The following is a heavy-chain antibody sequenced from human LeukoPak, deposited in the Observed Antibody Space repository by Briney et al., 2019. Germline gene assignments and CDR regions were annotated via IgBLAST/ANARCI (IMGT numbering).Heavy chain of an antibody. CDR1: GFTSSSYS. Sequence: GGSLRLSCAASGFTSSSYSMNWVRQAPGKGLEWVSSISSSSSYIYYADSVKGRFTISRDNAKNSLYLQMNSLRAEDTAVYYCARDRLFTIFGVVIEGAFDIWGQGTMVTVSS. CDR3: ARDRLFTIFGVVIEGAFDI. D-gene: IGHD3-3*01. V-gene: IGHV3-21*01. CDR2: ISSSSSYI. J-gene: IGHJ3*02.